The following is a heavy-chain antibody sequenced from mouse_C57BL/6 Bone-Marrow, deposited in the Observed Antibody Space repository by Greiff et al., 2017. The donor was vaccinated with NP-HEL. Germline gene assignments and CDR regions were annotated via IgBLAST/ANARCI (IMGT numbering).Heavy chain of an antibody. J-gene: IGHJ3*01. Sequence: QVQLQQPGAELVRPGTSVKLSCKASGYTFTSYWMHWVKQRPGQGLEWIGVIDPSDSYTNYNQKFKGKATLTVATSSSTAYMQLSSLTSEDSAVYCCARVSTMVKWFAYWGQGTLVTVSA. V-gene: IGHV1-59*01. CDR2: IDPSDSYT. CDR1: GYTFTSYW. D-gene: IGHD2-2*01. CDR3: ARVSTMVKWFAY.